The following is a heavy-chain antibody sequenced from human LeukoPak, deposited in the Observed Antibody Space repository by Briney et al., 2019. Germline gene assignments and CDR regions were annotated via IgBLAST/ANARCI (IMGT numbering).Heavy chain of an antibody. CDR2: ISYDGSNK. Sequence: GGSLRLSCAASGFTFSSYGMHWVRQAPGKGLEWVAVISYDGSNKYYADSVKGRFTISRDNSKNTLYPQMNSLRAEDTAVYYCATDAPEGATPHYWGQGTLVTVSS. V-gene: IGHV3-30*03. D-gene: IGHD1-26*01. J-gene: IGHJ4*02. CDR1: GFTFSSYG. CDR3: ATDAPEGATPHY.